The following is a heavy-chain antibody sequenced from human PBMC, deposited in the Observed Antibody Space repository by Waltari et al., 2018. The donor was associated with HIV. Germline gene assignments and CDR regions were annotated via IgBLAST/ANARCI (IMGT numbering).Heavy chain of an antibody. Sequence: EVQLVASWGGLVPPGGSLRPSCAASGFTAGSTHMCWVRQAPGKGLEWVSVIYSGGNTYYADSVKGRFTISRDNSKNTLYLQMNSLRAEDTAVYYCASIAYCGGDCYPRGMDVWGQGTTVTVSS. J-gene: IGHJ6*02. CDR1: GFTAGSTH. V-gene: IGHV3-66*01. CDR3: ASIAYCGGDCYPRGMDV. D-gene: IGHD2-21*02. CDR2: IYSGGNT.